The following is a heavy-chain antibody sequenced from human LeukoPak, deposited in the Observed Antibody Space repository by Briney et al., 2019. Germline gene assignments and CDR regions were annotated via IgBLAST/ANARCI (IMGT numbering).Heavy chain of an antibody. CDR2: ISSSSSYI. CDR3: ARGRNDYSNYRDWFDP. D-gene: IGHD4-11*01. Sequence: PGGSLRLSCAASGFTFSSYSMNWVRQAPGKGLEWVSSISSSSSYIYYADSMKGRFTISRDNTQNSMYLQMNSLRAEDTAVYYCARGRNDYSNYRDWFDPWGQGTLVTVSS. V-gene: IGHV3-21*01. CDR1: GFTFSSYS. J-gene: IGHJ5*02.